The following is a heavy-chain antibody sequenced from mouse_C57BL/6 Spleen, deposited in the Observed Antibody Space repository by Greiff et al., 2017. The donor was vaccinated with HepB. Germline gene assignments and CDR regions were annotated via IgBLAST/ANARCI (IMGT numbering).Heavy chain of an antibody. D-gene: IGHD2-1*01. CDR3: ARLYGNYVGY. CDR1: GFTFSSYG. J-gene: IGHJ2*01. CDR2: ISSGGSYT. Sequence: DVMLVESGGDLVKPGGSLKLSCAASGFTFSSYGMSWVRQTPDKRLEWVATISSGGSYTYYPDSVKGRFTISRDNAKNTLYLQMSSLKSEDTAMYYCARLYGNYVGYWGQGTTLTVSS. V-gene: IGHV5-6*02.